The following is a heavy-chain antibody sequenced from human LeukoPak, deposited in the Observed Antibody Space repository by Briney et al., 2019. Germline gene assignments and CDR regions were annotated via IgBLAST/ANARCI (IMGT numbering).Heavy chain of an antibody. D-gene: IGHD3-16*01. CDR3: ARSYVGWGSYRNYFDY. Sequence: ASVTVSCKASGYSFTSYGISWVRQAPGQGLEWMGWISAFNGNTNYGQKLQRRVTMTTYTSTSTAYMEVRSLRSDDTALYYCARSYVGWGSYRNYFDYCGQGALVTVSS. J-gene: IGHJ4*02. V-gene: IGHV1-18*04. CDR1: GYSFTSYG. CDR2: ISAFNGNT.